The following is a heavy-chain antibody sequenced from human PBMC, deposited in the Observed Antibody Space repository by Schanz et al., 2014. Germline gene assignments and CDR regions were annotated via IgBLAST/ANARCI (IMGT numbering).Heavy chain of an antibody. CDR2: IAYSGSS. V-gene: IGHV4-59*04. J-gene: IGHJ3*02. D-gene: IGHD2-15*01. CDR1: GSDIRGFH. CDR3: ARPRYCTGSSCYDAFDI. Sequence: QVQLQESGPGQVRPSETLSLTCTVSGSDIRGFHWSWIRQSPVKGLEWIGYIAYSGSSYYNPSLESRVTVPGYTSTNHFSLKVSSVTAADTAVYYCARPRYCTGSSCYDAFDIWGQGTMVTVSS.